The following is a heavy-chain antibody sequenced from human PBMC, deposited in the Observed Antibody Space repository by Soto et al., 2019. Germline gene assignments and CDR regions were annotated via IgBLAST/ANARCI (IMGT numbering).Heavy chain of an antibody. CDR3: ARGACSGGSCYSWHQYFDY. CDR1: GFTFSTYS. J-gene: IGHJ4*02. CDR2: ISSSSSTI. V-gene: IGHV3-48*01. Sequence: EVQLVDSGGGLVQPGGSLRLSCAASGFTFSTYSMHWVRQAPGKGLEWVSYISSSSSTIYFADSVRGRFTSSRDNAKNSLYLQMNSMRAEDTAVYYCARGACSGGSCYSWHQYFDYWGQGTLVTVSS. D-gene: IGHD2-15*01.